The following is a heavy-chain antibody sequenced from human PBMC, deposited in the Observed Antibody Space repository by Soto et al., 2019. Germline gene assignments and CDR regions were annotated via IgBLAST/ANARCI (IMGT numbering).Heavy chain of an antibody. J-gene: IGHJ4*02. CDR1: GGSFSGYY. D-gene: IGHD3-10*01. Sequence: SETLSLTCAVYGGSFSGYYWSWIRQPPGKGLEWIGEINHSGSTNYNPSLKSRVTISVDTSKNQFSLKLSSVTAADTAVYYCARKCSSREGTPETTFDYWGQGTLVTVSS. V-gene: IGHV4-34*01. CDR3: ARKCSSREGTPETTFDY. CDR2: INHSGST.